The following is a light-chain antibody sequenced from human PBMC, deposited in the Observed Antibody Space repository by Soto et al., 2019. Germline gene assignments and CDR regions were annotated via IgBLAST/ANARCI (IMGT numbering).Light chain of an antibody. J-gene: IGKJ1*01. CDR3: QQYGSSLWT. V-gene: IGKV4-1*01. Sequence: DIVMTQSPDSLAVSLGERATINCKSSQSVLYSSNNKNYLAWYQQKPGQAPRLLIYGASSRATGIPDRFSGSGSGTDFTLTISRLEPEDFAVYYCQQYGSSLWTFGQGTKVDVK. CDR2: GAS. CDR1: QSVLYSSNNKNY.